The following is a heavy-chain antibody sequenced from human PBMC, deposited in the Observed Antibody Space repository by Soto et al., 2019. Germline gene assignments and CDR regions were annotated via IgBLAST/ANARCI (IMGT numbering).Heavy chain of an antibody. CDR3: TRDYIAVAATDY. J-gene: IGHJ4*02. V-gene: IGHV3-49*03. D-gene: IGHD6-19*01. CDR2: IRSKAYGGTT. Sequence: SLGLSCTSSGFPFGDYAMSWFRHSPWKGLELVCFIRSKAYGGTTEYAASVKGRFIISRDDSKSVAYLQMNSLKTEDTAVYYCTRDYIAVAATDYWGQGTLVTVSS. CDR1: GFPFGDYA.